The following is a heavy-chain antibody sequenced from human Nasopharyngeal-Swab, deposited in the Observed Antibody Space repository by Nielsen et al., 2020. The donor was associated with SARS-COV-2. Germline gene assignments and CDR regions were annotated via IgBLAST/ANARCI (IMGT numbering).Heavy chain of an antibody. CDR3: SRLPIGTYYNFWRPDS. Sequence: GESLKISCTASGFTFGDYAMNWFRQAQGKGLEWVTYIRNKDYGGTTEYAASVKGRFTISRDDSKSIAYVQMNSLKTEDTAVYYCSRLPIGTYYNFWRPDSWGQGTLVTVSS. CDR2: IRNKDYGGTT. V-gene: IGHV3-49*03. D-gene: IGHD3-3*01. J-gene: IGHJ5*02. CDR1: GFTFGDYA.